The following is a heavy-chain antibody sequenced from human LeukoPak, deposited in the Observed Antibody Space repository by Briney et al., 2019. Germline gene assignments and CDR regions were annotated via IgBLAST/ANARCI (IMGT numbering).Heavy chain of an antibody. CDR2: ISESGSGT. Sequence: GGSLRLSCAASGFPFSTHSLNWVRQAPGKGLEWVSAISESGSGTYYADSVKGRFTISRDNSKNTLSLQMNSLRVDDTALYYCAKGVFGVNRAFDYWGQGTLVTVSS. CDR1: GFPFSTHS. J-gene: IGHJ4*02. V-gene: IGHV3-23*01. CDR3: AKGVFGVNRAFDY. D-gene: IGHD3-3*01.